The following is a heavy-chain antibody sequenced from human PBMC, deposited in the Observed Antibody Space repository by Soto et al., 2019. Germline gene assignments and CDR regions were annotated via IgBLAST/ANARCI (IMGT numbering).Heavy chain of an antibody. CDR3: ARQAAYCSGGSCYLNWFDP. CDR1: GGSISSSSYY. CDR2: IYYSGST. J-gene: IGHJ5*02. V-gene: IGHV4-39*01. Sequence: SETLSLTCTVSGGSISSSSYYWGWIRQPPGKGLEWIGSIYYSGSTYYNPSLKSRVTISVDTSKNQFSLKLSSVTAADTAVYYCARQAAYCSGGSCYLNWFDPWGQGTLVTVSS. D-gene: IGHD2-15*01.